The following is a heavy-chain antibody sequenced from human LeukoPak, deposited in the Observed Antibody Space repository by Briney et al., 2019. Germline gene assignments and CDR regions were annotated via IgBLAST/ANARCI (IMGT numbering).Heavy chain of an antibody. J-gene: IGHJ5*02. CDR3: ARSGQLVNWFDP. CDR1: GGSISSYY. V-gene: IGHV4-59*12. D-gene: IGHD6-13*01. CDR2: IYYSGST. Sequence: SETLSLTCTVSGGSISSYYWSWIRQPPGKGLEWIGYIYYSGSTYYNPSLKSRVTISVDTSKNQFSLKLSSVTAADTAVYYCARSGQLVNWFDPWGQGTLVTVSS.